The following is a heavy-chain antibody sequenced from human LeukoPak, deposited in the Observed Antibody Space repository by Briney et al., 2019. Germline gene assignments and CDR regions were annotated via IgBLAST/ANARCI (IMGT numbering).Heavy chain of an antibody. CDR2: IGSSSRYI. CDR1: GFTSSSFR. D-gene: IGHD2-2*01. Sequence: GRSLSLSYALSGFTSSSFRMNWVRQAPGKGLEWVSSIGSSSRYISYADSVTGRFTISRDNPRHSLYLQMDSLRAEDTAVYYCARVVRQLLSRWFVPWGQGTLVTVSS. V-gene: IGHV3-21*01. J-gene: IGHJ5*02. CDR3: ARVVRQLLSRWFVP.